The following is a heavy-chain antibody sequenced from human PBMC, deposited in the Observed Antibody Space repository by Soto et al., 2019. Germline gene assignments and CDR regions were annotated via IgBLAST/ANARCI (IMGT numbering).Heavy chain of an antibody. Sequence: PSETLSLTCTVSGGSISSYYWSWIRQPPGKGLEWIGYIYYSGSTNYNPSLKSRVTISVDTSKNQFSLKLSSVTAADTAVYYCARVGFWSGYYYFDYWGQGTLVTVS. V-gene: IGHV4-59*01. J-gene: IGHJ4*02. CDR3: ARVGFWSGYYYFDY. D-gene: IGHD3-3*01. CDR2: IYYSGST. CDR1: GGSISSYY.